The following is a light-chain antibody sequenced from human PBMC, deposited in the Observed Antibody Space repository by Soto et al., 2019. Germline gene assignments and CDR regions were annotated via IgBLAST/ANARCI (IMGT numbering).Light chain of an antibody. V-gene: IGKV3-11*01. CDR3: QQYGSTPYT. Sequence: EVVLTQSPVTLSLSPGERATLSCRASQSFRGLLAWYQQKPGQAPRLLIYDAYNRATGIPPRFSGSGSGTDFTLTISSLEPEDVAVYYCQQYGSTPYTFGQGTKLEIE. J-gene: IGKJ2*01. CDR2: DAY. CDR1: QSFRGL.